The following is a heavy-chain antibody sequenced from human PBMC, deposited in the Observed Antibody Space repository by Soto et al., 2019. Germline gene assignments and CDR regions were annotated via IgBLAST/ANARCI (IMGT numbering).Heavy chain of an antibody. V-gene: IGHV3-30*18. CDR2: ISYDGSNK. D-gene: IGHD3-3*01. Sequence: GGSLRLSCAASGFTFSSYGMHWVRQAPGKGLEWVAVISYDGSNKYYADSVKGRFTISRDNSKNTLYLQMNSLRAEDTAVYYRAKEGIPTYYDFWSGYFVYFDYWGQGTLVTVSS. CDR1: GFTFSSYG. CDR3: AKEGIPTYYDFWSGYFVYFDY. J-gene: IGHJ4*02.